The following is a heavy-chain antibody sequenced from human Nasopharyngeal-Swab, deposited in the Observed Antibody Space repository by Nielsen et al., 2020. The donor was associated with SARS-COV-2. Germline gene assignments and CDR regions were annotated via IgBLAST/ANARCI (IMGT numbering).Heavy chain of an antibody. Sequence: GEYLKISCAASEFAFSSYWMHWVRQAPEKGLVWVSRINSDGNRTNYADSVKGRFTISRDNAKNTLYLQMNSLRAEDTAVYYCARVDVHDAFDIWGQGTMVTVSS. V-gene: IGHV3-74*01. CDR3: ARVDVHDAFDI. CDR2: INSDGNRT. CDR1: EFAFSSYW. D-gene: IGHD3-16*01. J-gene: IGHJ3*02.